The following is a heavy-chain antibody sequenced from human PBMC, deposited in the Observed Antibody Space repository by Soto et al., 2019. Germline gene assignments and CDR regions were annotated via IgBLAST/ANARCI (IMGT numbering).Heavy chain of an antibody. CDR2: ISYRGST. D-gene: IGHD3-22*01. J-gene: IGHJ5*02. CDR3: ASSGIVGREVNTWFDP. CDR1: AGSISTYY. Sequence: SETLSLTCTVSAGSISTYYWSWIRQPPGKALEWIGYISYRGSTNYNPSLKSRLTISIDTSKNQISLTLTSMTTADTAVYYCASSGIVGREVNTWFDPWGQGTLVTVSS. V-gene: IGHV4-59*01.